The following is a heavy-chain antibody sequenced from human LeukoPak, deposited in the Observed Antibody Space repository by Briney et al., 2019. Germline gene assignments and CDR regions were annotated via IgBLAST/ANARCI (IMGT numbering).Heavy chain of an antibody. Sequence: QAGGSLRLSCAASGFTFSSYAMSWVRQAPGKGLEWVSAISGSGGSTYYADSVKGRFTISRDNSKNTLYLQVNSLRAEDTAVYYCARLQKYDFWSGYLDAFDIWGQGTMVTVSS. V-gene: IGHV3-23*01. J-gene: IGHJ3*02. D-gene: IGHD3-3*01. CDR3: ARLQKYDFWSGYLDAFDI. CDR2: ISGSGGST. CDR1: GFTFSSYA.